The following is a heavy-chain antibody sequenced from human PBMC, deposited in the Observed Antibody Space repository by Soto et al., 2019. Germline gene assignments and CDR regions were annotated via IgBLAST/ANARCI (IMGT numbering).Heavy chain of an antibody. V-gene: IGHV3-11*01. CDR2: ISQSSTAI. CDR3: ARWSSAFDY. Sequence: VQVVESGGGLVKPGGSLRLSCAASGFTFSDYYMGWVRQAPGKVLEWVAYISQSSTAIYNADSVRGRFIISRDNAESSLYLQMNSLTAEDTAMYYCARWSSAFDYWGQGTLVTVSS. J-gene: IGHJ4*02. CDR1: GFTFSDYY.